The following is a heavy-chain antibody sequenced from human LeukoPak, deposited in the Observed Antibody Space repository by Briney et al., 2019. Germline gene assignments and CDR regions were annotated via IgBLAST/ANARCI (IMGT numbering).Heavy chain of an antibody. CDR2: IYYSGST. CDR3: ARITFVVEGYGMDV. V-gene: IGHV4-59*08. Sequence: SQTLSLTCTVSGGSISSYYWSWIRQPPGEGLEWIGYIYYSGSTYYNPSLKSRVTISVDTSKNQFSLSLSSVTAADTAVYYCARITFVVEGYGMDVWGQGTTVTVSS. CDR1: GGSISSYY. J-gene: IGHJ6*02. D-gene: IGHD2-21*01.